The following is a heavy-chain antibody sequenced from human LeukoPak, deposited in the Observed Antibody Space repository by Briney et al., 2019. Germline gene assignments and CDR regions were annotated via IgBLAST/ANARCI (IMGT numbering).Heavy chain of an antibody. V-gene: IGHV3-11*01. CDR3: ARGNVEMATIPPWY. Sequence: KPGGSLRLSCAASGFSFSDYYMSWIRQAPGKGLEWVSYMSNSGSTIYYAESVKGRFTISRDNTKNSLDLQMNSLRAEDTAVYYCARGNVEMATIPPWYWGQGTLVTVSS. CDR1: GFSFSDYY. D-gene: IGHD5-24*01. CDR2: MSNSGSTI. J-gene: IGHJ4*02.